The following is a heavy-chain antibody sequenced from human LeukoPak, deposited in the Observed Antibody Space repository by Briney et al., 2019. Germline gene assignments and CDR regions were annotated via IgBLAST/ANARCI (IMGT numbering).Heavy chain of an antibody. D-gene: IGHD1-26*01. CDR1: GFGFSNYG. V-gene: IGHV3-33*06. J-gene: IGHJ4*02. CDR2: IWDDGSYK. CDR3: AKPTSGSGSFLIDY. Sequence: GGSLRLSCAASGFGFSNYGMHWVRQAPGKGREWVAVIWDDGSYKYYADSVKGRFTISRDNSKNTLYLQITSLRAEDTAVYYCAKPTSGSGSFLIDYWGQGTLVTVSS.